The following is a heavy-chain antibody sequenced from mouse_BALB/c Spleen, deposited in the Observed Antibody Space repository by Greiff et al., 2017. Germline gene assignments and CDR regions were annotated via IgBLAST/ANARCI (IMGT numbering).Heavy chain of an antibody. Sequence: EVHLVESGGGLVQPGGSLRLSCATSGFTFTDYYMSWVRQPPGKALEWLGFIRNKANGYTTEYSASVKGRFTISRDNSQSILYLQMNTLRAEDSATYYCARGGYFDVWGAGTTVTVSS. CDR3: ARGGYFDV. CDR1: GFTFTDYY. V-gene: IGHV7-3*02. CDR2: IRNKANGYTT. J-gene: IGHJ1*01.